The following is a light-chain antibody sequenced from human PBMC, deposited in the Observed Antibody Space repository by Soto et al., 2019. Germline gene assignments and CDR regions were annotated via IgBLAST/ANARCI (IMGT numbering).Light chain of an antibody. CDR1: QSVSSNY. Sequence: EIVLTQSPGTLSLSPGERATFSCRASQSVSSNYLAWYQQKPGQAPRLLIYGAFKRATGIPDRFSGSGSGTDFTLTISRMEPEDFATYYCQQANSCPLTFGGGTKVDIK. V-gene: IGKV3-20*01. J-gene: IGKJ4*01. CDR2: GAF. CDR3: QQANSCPLT.